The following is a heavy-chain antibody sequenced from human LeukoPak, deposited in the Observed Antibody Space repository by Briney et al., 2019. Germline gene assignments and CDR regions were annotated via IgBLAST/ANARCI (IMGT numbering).Heavy chain of an antibody. CDR1: GFTFSSYA. CDR3: ARALMASLYYYYGMDV. J-gene: IGHJ6*02. CDR2: ISYDGSNK. Sequence: GGSLRLSCAASGFTFSSYAMHWVRQAPGKGLEWVAVISYDGSNKYYADSVKGRFTISRDNSKNTLYLQMNSLRAEDTAVYYCARALMASLYYYYGMDVWGQGTTVTVPS. V-gene: IGHV3-30-3*01.